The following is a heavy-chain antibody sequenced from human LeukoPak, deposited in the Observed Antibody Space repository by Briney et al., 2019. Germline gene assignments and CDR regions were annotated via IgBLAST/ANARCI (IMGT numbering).Heavy chain of an antibody. Sequence: SETLSLTCTVSGGSISSYYWSWIRQPAGKGLEWIGRIHTSGSTNYNPSLKSRVTMSVDTSKNEFSLKVTSVSAADTAVYYCWRRKTGHNVVWGVERIDFWGQGIQVIVSS. CDR3: WRRKTGHNVVWGVERIDF. CDR1: GGSISSYY. D-gene: IGHD3-10*01. CDR2: IHTSGST. V-gene: IGHV4-4*07. J-gene: IGHJ4*02.